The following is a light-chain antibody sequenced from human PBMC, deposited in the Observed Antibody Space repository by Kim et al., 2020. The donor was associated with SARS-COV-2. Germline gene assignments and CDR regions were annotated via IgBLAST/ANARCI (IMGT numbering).Light chain of an antibody. CDR2: DVS. CDR3: SSYTSSSTLHV. V-gene: IGLV2-14*03. J-gene: IGLJ1*01. Sequence: QSITISCTRTSSDVGGYNYVSWYQQHPGKAPKLMIYDVSNRPSGVSNRLSGSKSGNTASLTISGLQAEDEADYYCSSYTSSSTLHVFGTGTKVTVL. CDR1: SSDVGGYNY.